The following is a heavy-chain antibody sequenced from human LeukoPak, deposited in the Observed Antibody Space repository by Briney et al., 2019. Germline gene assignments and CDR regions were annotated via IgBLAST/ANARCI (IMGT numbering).Heavy chain of an antibody. D-gene: IGHD7-27*01. CDR2: IYYTET. CDR3: ATRKLGNDY. V-gene: IGHV4-59*02. J-gene: IGHJ4*02. Sequence: SETLSLTCTVSGGSVSNYYWSWIRQSPGKGLEWICYIYYTETSYNPSLKSRVTISADTSKNQFSLKLYSVTAADTAVYYCATRKLGNDYWGQGTLVTVSS. CDR1: GGSVSNYY.